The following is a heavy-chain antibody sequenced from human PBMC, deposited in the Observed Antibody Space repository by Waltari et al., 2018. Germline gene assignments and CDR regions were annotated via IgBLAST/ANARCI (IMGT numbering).Heavy chain of an antibody. Sequence: EVQLVESGGGLVQPGGSLRLSCPASGFTFSCYWMSWVRQAPGKGLEWVANIDQDGSEKYYVDSVKGRFTISRDNARNSLYLQMNSLSAEDTAVYYCARDGHWLSGVGDCWGQGTLVTVSS. J-gene: IGHJ4*02. CDR3: ARDGHWLSGVGDC. CDR2: IDQDGSEK. CDR1: GFTFSCYW. D-gene: IGHD7-27*01. V-gene: IGHV3-7*01.